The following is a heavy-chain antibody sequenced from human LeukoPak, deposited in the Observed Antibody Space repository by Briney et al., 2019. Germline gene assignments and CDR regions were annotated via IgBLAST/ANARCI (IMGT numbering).Heavy chain of an antibody. CDR1: GFTFSSYA. Sequence: PGGSLRLSCAASGFTFSSYAMSWVRQAPGKGLEWVSAISGSGGSTYYADSVKGRFTISRDNSKNTLYLQMNSLRAEDTAVYYCAKDCGCSSGWPHFDYWGQGTLVTVSS. J-gene: IGHJ4*02. V-gene: IGHV3-23*01. CDR3: AKDCGCSSGWPHFDY. D-gene: IGHD6-19*01. CDR2: ISGSGGST.